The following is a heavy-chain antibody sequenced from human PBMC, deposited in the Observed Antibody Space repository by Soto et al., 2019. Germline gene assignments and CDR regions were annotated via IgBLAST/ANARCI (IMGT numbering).Heavy chain of an antibody. V-gene: IGHV3-49*04. Sequence: GGSLRLSCTGSGFNFANYALTWVRQAPGKGLEWVGFIRGETNGGTADYAASLKGRITISRDDSKSIAYLEINSLQTEDKAVYYCTRYYYESSGYYVYWGQGTLVTVSS. CDR1: GFNFANYA. D-gene: IGHD3-22*01. CDR3: TRYYYESSGYYVY. J-gene: IGHJ4*02. CDR2: IRGETNGGTA.